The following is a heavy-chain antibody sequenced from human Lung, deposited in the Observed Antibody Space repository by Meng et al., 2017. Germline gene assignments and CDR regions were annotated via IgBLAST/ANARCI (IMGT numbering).Heavy chain of an antibody. J-gene: IGHJ4*02. D-gene: IGHD4-11*01. V-gene: IGHV4-34*01. Sequence: QGHITQWGEGLLQPSETLSLTCVVSGWSFSDYYWSWIRQPPGKGLEWIGEINHSGSTNYNPSLESRATISVDTSQNNLSLKLSSVTAADSAVYYCARGPTTMAHDFDYWGQGTLVTVSS. CDR2: INHSGST. CDR3: ARGPTTMAHDFDY. CDR1: GWSFSDYY.